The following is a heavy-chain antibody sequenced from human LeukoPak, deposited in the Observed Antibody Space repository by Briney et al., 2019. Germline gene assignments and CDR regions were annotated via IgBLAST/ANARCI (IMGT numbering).Heavy chain of an antibody. V-gene: IGHV3-7*05. Sequence: GGSLRLSCAASGFTFSSYAMSWVRQAPGKGLEWVANIKQDGSEKYYVDSVKGRFTISRDNAKNSLYLQTNSLRAEDTAVYYCARDLGYCTNGVCYFFDYYYYGMDVWGQGTTVTVSS. CDR3: ARDLGYCTNGVCYFFDYYYYGMDV. CDR2: IKQDGSEK. D-gene: IGHD2-8*01. CDR1: GFTFSSYA. J-gene: IGHJ6*02.